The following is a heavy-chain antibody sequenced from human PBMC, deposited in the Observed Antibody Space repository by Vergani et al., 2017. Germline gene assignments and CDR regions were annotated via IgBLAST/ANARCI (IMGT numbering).Heavy chain of an antibody. Sequence: EVQMVESGGGLVKPGGSLRLSCVASGSTFSSYAMNWVRQAPGKGLEWVSYISRSSSTIYYADSVKGRFTISRDNAKNSLHLQMNNLRAEDTAVYYCARVGGGYYDSSGYNSTGGYYFDYWGQGTLVTVSS. CDR1: GSTFSSYA. CDR2: ISRSSSTI. CDR3: ARVGGGYYDSSGYNSTGGYYFDY. D-gene: IGHD3-22*01. J-gene: IGHJ4*02. V-gene: IGHV3-48*01.